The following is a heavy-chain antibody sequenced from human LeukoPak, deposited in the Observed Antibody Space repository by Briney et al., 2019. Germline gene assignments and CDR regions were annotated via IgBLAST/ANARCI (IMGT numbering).Heavy chain of an antibody. J-gene: IGHJ4*02. Sequence: GSPRLSCAASGFTVSSNYMSWVRHAPGKGLEWDSVIYSGGSTYYADSVKGRFTISRDNSKNTLYLQMNSLRAEDTAVYYCASSSSSWYHAGHDYWGQGTLATVSS. CDR1: GFTVSSNY. D-gene: IGHD6-13*01. CDR3: ASSSSSWYHAGHDY. CDR2: IYSGGST. V-gene: IGHV3-53*01.